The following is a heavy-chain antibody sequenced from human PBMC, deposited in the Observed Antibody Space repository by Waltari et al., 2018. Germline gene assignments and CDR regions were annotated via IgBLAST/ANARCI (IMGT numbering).Heavy chain of an antibody. V-gene: IGHV3-23*04. CDR2: ISGSGGST. CDR1: GFTFSSYA. CDR3: AKVATMVQGVIQLSAFDI. D-gene: IGHD3-10*01. J-gene: IGHJ3*02. Sequence: EVQLVESGGGLVQPGGSLRLSCAASGFTFSSYAMSWVRQAPGTGLEWVSAISGSGGSTDYADSVKGRFTISRDNSKNTLYLQMNSLRAEDTAVYYCAKVATMVQGVIQLSAFDIWGQGTMVTVSS.